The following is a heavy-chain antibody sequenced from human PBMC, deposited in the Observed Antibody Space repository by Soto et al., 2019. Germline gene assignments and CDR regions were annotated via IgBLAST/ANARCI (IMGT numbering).Heavy chain of an antibody. Sequence: QVQLVQSGAEVKKPGASVKVSCKASGYTFTSYGISWVRQAPGQGLEWMGWISAYNGNTNYAQKLQGRVTMTTDTATSTAYMELRSLRSDDTAVYYCARTWDEQWLVPGWFDPWGQGTLVTVSS. J-gene: IGHJ5*02. V-gene: IGHV1-18*01. CDR1: GYTFTSYG. CDR2: ISAYNGNT. D-gene: IGHD6-19*01. CDR3: ARTWDEQWLVPGWFDP.